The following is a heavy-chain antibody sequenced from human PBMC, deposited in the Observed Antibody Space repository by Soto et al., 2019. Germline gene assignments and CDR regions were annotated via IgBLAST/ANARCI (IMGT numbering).Heavy chain of an antibody. CDR2: TYYRSWWSS. D-gene: IGHD6-19*01. Sequence: PSQTLSLTCAISGDNISSNSAAWNWVRQSPSRGLEWLGRTYYRSWWSSAYAESVKGRITINQDTSKNQFSLLLNSVTPEDTAVYFCARRIAVGGSSLFDPWGQGTQVTVSS. V-gene: IGHV6-1*01. CDR3: ARRIAVGGSSLFDP. CDR1: GDNISSNSAA. J-gene: IGHJ5*02.